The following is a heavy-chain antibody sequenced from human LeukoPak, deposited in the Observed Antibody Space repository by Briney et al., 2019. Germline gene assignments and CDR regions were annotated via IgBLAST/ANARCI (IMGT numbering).Heavy chain of an antibody. CDR2: IKTDGSEK. V-gene: IGHV3-7*01. D-gene: IGHD5-12*01. J-gene: IGHJ4*02. CDR1: GFTFSSYW. CDR3: ARDSDVATYDY. Sequence: GGSLRLSCAASGFTFSSYWISWVRQAPGKGLEWVANIKTDGSEKYYVESVKGRFTISRDNTKNSVYLQMNGLRAEDTAVYYCARDSDVATYDYWGQGTLVTVSS.